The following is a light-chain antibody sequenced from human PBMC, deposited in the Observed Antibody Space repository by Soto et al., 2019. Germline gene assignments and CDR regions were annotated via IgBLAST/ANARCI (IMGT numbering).Light chain of an antibody. V-gene: IGKV1-5*03. Sequence: DIQMTQSPSTLSASVGDRVTITCRASQSVSKWLAWYQQKPGKAPTLLIYMASSLESGVPARFSGSGYGTDFTLTISSLQPDDFATYYCQYYASYSFGGGTKVEIK. CDR1: QSVSKW. CDR3: QYYASYS. CDR2: MAS. J-gene: IGKJ4*02.